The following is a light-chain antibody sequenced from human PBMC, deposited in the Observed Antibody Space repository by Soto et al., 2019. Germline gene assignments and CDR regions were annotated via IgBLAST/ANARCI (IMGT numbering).Light chain of an antibody. V-gene: IGKV3-15*01. CDR1: QSINAH. J-gene: IGKJ1*01. Sequence: EVVMTQSPATLSVSPGEIVTLSCRASQSINAHLAWYQQKPGQAPRLVIHGASTRATGIPARFSGSGFGTGFILAISRLQSEDCAVYYCQQYNTWLWTFGQGTKVEIQ. CDR3: QQYNTWLWT. CDR2: GAS.